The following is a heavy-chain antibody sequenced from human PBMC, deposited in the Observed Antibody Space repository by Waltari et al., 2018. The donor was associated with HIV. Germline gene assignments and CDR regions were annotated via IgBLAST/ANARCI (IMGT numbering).Heavy chain of an antibody. CDR2: IIRVFEAT. D-gene: IGHD1-26*01. J-gene: IGHJ5*02. CDR1: GGTFSRNA. V-gene: IGHV1-69*18. Sequence: QEQLVQSGADVKKPGSSVKVSCKAAGGTFSRNAISWVRQAPGQGLEWMGSIIRVFEATSYAQKFHGRLTISADESTSTVFMELSSLSFDDTAVYYCARGSSGSYRWFDPWGHGTLVTVSS. CDR3: ARGSSGSYRWFDP.